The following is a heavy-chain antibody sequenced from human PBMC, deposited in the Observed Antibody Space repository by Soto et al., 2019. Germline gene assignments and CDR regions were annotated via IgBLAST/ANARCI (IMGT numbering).Heavy chain of an antibody. CDR1: GFTFISYG. CDR2: IWFDGSNK. Sequence: QVQLVESGGGVVQPGGSRRLSCAASGFTFISYGMHGVGQAPGKGLEWVAVIWFDGSNKFYADSVKGRFTISRDNSKNTVSLQMNSLRDEDSAAYYCATTGPYWGQGTLVTVSS. CDR3: ATTGPY. V-gene: IGHV3-33*01. J-gene: IGHJ4*02.